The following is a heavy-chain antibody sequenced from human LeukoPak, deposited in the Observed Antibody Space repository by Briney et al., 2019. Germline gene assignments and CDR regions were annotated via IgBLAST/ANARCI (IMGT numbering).Heavy chain of an antibody. CDR3: ASTGQDYYDSSGPVPDAFDI. CDR1: GNSISSGDNY. D-gene: IGHD3-22*01. Sequence: SKTLSLTCTVSGNSISSGDNYWSWIRQPAGKGLEWIGRIYTSGSTNYNPSLKSQVTISVDTSKNQFSLKLSSVTAADTAVYYCASTGQDYYDSSGPVPDAFDIWGQGTMVTVSS. CDR2: IYTSGST. J-gene: IGHJ3*02. V-gene: IGHV4-61*02.